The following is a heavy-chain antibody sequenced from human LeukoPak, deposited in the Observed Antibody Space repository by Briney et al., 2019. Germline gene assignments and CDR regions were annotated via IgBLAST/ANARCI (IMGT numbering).Heavy chain of an antibody. CDR1: GFTVSSNY. CDR2: IYSGGST. CDR3: ASRDSSGYYYEDYYYYGMDV. V-gene: IGHV3-53*01. D-gene: IGHD3-22*01. Sequence: TGGSLRLSCAASGFTVSSNYMSWVRQAPGKGLEWVPVIYSGGSTYYADSVKGRFTISRDNSKNTLYLQMNSLRAEDTAVYYCASRDSSGYYYEDYYYYGMDVWGQGTTVTVSS. J-gene: IGHJ6*02.